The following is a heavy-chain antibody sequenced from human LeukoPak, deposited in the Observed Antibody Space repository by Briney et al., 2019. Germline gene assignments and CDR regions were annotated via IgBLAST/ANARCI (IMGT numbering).Heavy chain of an antibody. CDR1: GYSISSYY. V-gene: IGHV4-59*08. CDR3: ARHKNSGTYPLDS. Sequence: SETLSLTGTVSGYSISSYYWRWIRQPPGKGLEWIAYIHHSGSTNYNPSLKSRVTISVDTSKNQFSLKVRSVTAADTAVYYCARHKNSGTYPLDSWGQGTLVTVSS. J-gene: IGHJ4*02. CDR2: IHHSGST. D-gene: IGHD3-10*01.